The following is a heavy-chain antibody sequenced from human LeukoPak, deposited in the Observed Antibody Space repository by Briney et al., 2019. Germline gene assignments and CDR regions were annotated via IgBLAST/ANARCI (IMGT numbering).Heavy chain of an antibody. CDR1: GGSVSNGSYY. V-gene: IGHV4-61*01. CDR2: LYYSGSY. J-gene: IGHJ2*01. D-gene: IGHD5-12*01. CDR3: ARDRVGGYDYAYFDL. Sequence: PSETLSLTCTASGGSVSNGSYYWRWIRQPPGQGLEWIVYLYYSGSYNYNPSLKSRVTISIDTSKKQFSLKLSSVTAADTAVYYCARDRVGGYDYAYFDLWGRGTLVTVSS.